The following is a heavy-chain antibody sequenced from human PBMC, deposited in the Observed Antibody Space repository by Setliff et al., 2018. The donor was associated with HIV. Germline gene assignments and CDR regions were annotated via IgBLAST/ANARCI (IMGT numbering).Heavy chain of an antibody. Sequence: LSLTCTVSGGSISSYYWSWIRQPAGKGLEWIGRIYTSGSTNYNPSLKSRVTMSVDTSKNQFSLKLSSVTAADTAVYYCARSMRGYCSDTSCRTFDYWGQGTLVTVSS. D-gene: IGHD2-2*01. J-gene: IGHJ4*02. CDR2: IYTSGST. V-gene: IGHV4-4*07. CDR1: GGSISSYY. CDR3: ARSMRGYCSDTSCRTFDY.